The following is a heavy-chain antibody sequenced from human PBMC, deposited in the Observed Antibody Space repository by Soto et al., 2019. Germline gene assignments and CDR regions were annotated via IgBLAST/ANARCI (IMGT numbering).Heavy chain of an antibody. D-gene: IGHD4-17*01. J-gene: IGHJ6*03. V-gene: IGHV3-30*18. CDR1: GFTFSSYG. CDR3: AKVGGLYGDYGTYYYYYYMDV. Sequence: QVQLVESGGGVVQPGRSLRLSCAASGFTFSSYGMHWVRQAPGKGLEWVAVISYDGSNKYYADSVKGRFTISRDNSKNTLYLQMNSLRAEDTAVYYCAKVGGLYGDYGTYYYYYYMDVWGKGTTVTVSS. CDR2: ISYDGSNK.